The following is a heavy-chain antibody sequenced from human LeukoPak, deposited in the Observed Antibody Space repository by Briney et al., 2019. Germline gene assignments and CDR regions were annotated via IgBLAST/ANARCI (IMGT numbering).Heavy chain of an antibody. J-gene: IGHJ4*02. Sequence: SGTLSLTCAVSGGSISSSNWWSWVRQPPGKGLEWIGEIYHSGSTNYNPSLKSRVTISVDTSKNQFSLKLSSVTAADTAVYYCARDRWFGESEYYFDYWGQGTVVTVSS. CDR1: GGSISSSNW. V-gene: IGHV4-4*02. D-gene: IGHD3-10*01. CDR3: ARDRWFGESEYYFDY. CDR2: IYHSGST.